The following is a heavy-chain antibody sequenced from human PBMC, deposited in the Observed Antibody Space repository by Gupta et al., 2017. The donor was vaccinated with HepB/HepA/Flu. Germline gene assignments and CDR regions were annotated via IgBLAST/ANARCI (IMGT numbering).Heavy chain of an antibody. J-gene: IGHJ5*02. Sequence: EVQLLESGGGLVQPGGSLRLSCASPGFRFGNYGMNWVRQAPGKGLEWVSATSSDAGSSYYADSVKGRFTISRDNSKNTLYLQMNSLRADDTAVYFCAKDYGGGWHIDHWGQGTLVTVSS. CDR3: AKDYGGGWHIDH. V-gene: IGHV3-23*01. D-gene: IGHD6-19*01. CDR2: TSSDAGSS. CDR1: GFRFGNYG.